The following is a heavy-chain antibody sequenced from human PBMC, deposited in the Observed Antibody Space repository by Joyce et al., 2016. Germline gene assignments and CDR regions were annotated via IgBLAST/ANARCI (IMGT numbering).Heavy chain of an antibody. J-gene: IGHJ6*02. CDR3: ARENVIEDFHYFYYGLDV. Sequence: EKRLVESGGGLIRPGRSRRLSCEASGFDFADYGMHWCRQGPGKGLEWVGGISWNSKRITYADSVKGRCTISRDNAKKSLYLQMNSLRGEDSALYYCARENVIEDFHYFYYGLDVWGQGTTVTVSS. CDR2: ISWNSKRI. V-gene: IGHV3-9*01. CDR1: GFDFADYG. D-gene: IGHD3-16*01.